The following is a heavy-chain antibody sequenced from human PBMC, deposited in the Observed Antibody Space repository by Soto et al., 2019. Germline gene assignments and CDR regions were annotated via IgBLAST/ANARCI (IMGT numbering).Heavy chain of an antibody. V-gene: IGHV3-30*04. CDR2: LLYNGYTQ. CDR1: GFTFTNFG. D-gene: IGHD6-13*01. CDR3: ARAPNVCSWPYYFDY. J-gene: IGHJ4*02. Sequence: QVQLVESGGGVVQPGRSLRLSCAASGFTFTNFGLHWVRQAPDKGLEWVAVLLYNGYTQYYADSVKGRFTISGDNSKNTLYLQMDSLQPEDTAVYYCARAPNVCSWPYYFDYWGLGTLVAVSS.